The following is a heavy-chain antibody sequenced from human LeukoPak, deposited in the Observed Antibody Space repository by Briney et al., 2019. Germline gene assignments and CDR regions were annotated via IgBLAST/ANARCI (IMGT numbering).Heavy chain of an antibody. Sequence: ASVKVPFKVSGYTLTELSMHWVRQAPGKGLEWMGGFDPEDGETIYAQKFQGRVTMTEDTSTDTAYMELSSLRSEDTAVYYCATVYSSSWYFDYWGQGTLVTVSS. J-gene: IGHJ4*02. CDR1: GYTLTELS. CDR2: FDPEDGET. CDR3: ATVYSSSWYFDY. D-gene: IGHD6-13*01. V-gene: IGHV1-24*01.